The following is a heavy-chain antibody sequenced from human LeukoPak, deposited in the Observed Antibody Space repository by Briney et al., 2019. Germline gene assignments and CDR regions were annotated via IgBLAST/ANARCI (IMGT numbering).Heavy chain of an antibody. J-gene: IGHJ4*02. V-gene: IGHV3-23*01. CDR3: AIGGDNSGYPHDH. CDR1: GFSFSNYA. CDR2: ITGGGRDT. D-gene: IGHD3-22*01. Sequence: GGSLRLSCAASGFSFSNYAMSWVRQAPGTGLEGVSVITGGGRDTDYADSVKGRFIVSRDDSKNMLYLQMNSLRAEDTAFYYCAIGGDNSGYPHDHWGQGTLVTVSS.